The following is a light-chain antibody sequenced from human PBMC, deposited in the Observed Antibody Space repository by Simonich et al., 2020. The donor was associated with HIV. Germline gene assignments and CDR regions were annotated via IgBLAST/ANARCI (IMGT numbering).Light chain of an antibody. CDR1: SSDVGGYNY. J-gene: IGLJ2*01. CDR3: SSYSSSTTVI. Sequence: QSALTQPPSASGSPGQSVTISCTGTSSDVGGYNYVSWYQQHPGKAPNLMIYEVSNRPSGVSNRFAGSKSGNTASLTISGLQAEDEADYYCSSYSSSTTVIFGGGTKLTVL. V-gene: IGLV2-14*01. CDR2: EVS.